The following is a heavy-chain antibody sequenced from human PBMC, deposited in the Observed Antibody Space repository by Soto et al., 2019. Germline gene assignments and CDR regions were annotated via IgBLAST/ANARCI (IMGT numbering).Heavy chain of an antibody. D-gene: IGHD4-4*01. J-gene: IGHJ4*02. CDR2: ISGSGDTT. Sequence: DVQLLESGGGLVQPGGSLRLSCAASDFMFTTYVMNWVRQAPGKGLEWVSGISGSGDTTYYADSVKGRFTISRDSSKNTLYLQMNSLRDEDPAVYYCAKEGDFSNTVDHWCQGTLVTVSS. CDR3: AKEGDFSNTVDH. CDR1: DFMFTTYV. V-gene: IGHV3-23*01.